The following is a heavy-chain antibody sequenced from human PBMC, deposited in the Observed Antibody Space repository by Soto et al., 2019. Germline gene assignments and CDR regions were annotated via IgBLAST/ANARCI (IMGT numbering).Heavy chain of an antibody. CDR3: ARGPLYYDDASGQYYRGPFDS. V-gene: IGHV4-61*01. D-gene: IGHD3-22*01. CDR1: GASDSSTSYN. CDR2: QSHTGNI. J-gene: IGHJ4*02. Sequence: SPPRSLTRTFSGASDSSTSYNWHCLRHAPGKCLEWIGYQSHTGNINHNPSLRSRVSISVDTSKNQFSLTLRSVTAADTAVYFCARGPLYYDDASGQYYRGPFDSWGQGSLVTVS.